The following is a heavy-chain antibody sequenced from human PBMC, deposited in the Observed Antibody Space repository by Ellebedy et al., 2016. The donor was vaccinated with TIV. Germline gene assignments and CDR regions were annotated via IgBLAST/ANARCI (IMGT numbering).Heavy chain of an antibody. J-gene: IGHJ6*02. CDR1: GFTFSSYA. Sequence: PGGSLRLSCAASGFTFSSYAMSWVRQAPGKGLEWVSAISGSGGSTYYADSVKGRFTISRDNSKNTLYRQMNSLRAEDTAVYYCAKNGKLSGSYYYYYGMDVWGQGTTVTVSS. CDR3: AKNGKLSGSYYYYYGMDV. V-gene: IGHV3-23*01. CDR2: ISGSGGST. D-gene: IGHD1-26*01.